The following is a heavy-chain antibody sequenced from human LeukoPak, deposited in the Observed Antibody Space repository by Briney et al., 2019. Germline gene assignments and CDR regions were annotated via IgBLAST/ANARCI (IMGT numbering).Heavy chain of an antibody. Sequence: GASVKVSCKASGYTFTGYYMHWVRQAPGQGLEWMGWINPNSGGTNYAQKFQGRVTMTRDTSISTAYMELSRLRSDDTAVYYCARDGSPKYQLLSNWFDPWGQGTLVTVSS. V-gene: IGHV1-2*02. CDR2: INPNSGGT. D-gene: IGHD2-2*01. J-gene: IGHJ5*02. CDR3: ARDGSPKYQLLSNWFDP. CDR1: GYTFTGYY.